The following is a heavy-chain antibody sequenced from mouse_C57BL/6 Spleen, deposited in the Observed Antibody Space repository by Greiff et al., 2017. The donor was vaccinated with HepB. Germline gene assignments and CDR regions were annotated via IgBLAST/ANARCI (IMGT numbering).Heavy chain of an antibody. D-gene: IGHD2-5*01. J-gene: IGHJ2*01. V-gene: IGHV5-16*01. Sequence: EVMLVESEGGLVQPGSSMKLSCTASGFTFSDYYMAWVRQVPEKGLEWVANINYDGSSTYYLDSLKSRFIISRDNAKNILYLQMSSLKSEDTATYYCARDNSNYGDDYFDYWGQGTTLTVSS. CDR3: ARDNSNYGDDYFDY. CDR1: GFTFSDYY. CDR2: INYDGSST.